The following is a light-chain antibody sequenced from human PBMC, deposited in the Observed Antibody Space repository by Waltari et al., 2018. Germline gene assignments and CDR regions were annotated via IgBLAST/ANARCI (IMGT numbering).Light chain of an antibody. J-gene: IGKJ2*01. CDR3: QQYNNWPYT. CDR1: QSVSSN. Sequence: ELVMTQSPATLSVSPGERATLSCRASQSVSSNLAWYQQTPGQAPRRHIFGASTRATGIPARFSGSGSGTEFTLTISSLQSEDFAIYYCQQYNNWPYTFGQGTKLEIK. V-gene: IGKV3-15*01. CDR2: GAS.